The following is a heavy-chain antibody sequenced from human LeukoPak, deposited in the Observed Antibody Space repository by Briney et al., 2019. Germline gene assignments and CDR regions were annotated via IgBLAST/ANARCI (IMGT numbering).Heavy chain of an antibody. CDR1: GFTVSSNY. CDR3: ARDRRDGYNSFDY. D-gene: IGHD5-12*01. Sequence: GGSLRLSCAASGFTVSSNYMSWVRQAPGKGLEWVSVIYSGGSTYYADSVKGRFTISRDNSKNTLYLQMNSPRAEDTAVYYCARDRRDGYNSFDYWGQGTLVTVSS. CDR2: IYSGGST. J-gene: IGHJ4*02. V-gene: IGHV3-66*01.